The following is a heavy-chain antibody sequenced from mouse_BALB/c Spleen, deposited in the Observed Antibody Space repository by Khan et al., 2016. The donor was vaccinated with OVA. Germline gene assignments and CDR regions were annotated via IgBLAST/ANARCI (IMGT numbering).Heavy chain of an antibody. CDR1: GYIFTSYW. Sequence: QVQLQQSGAELVRPGASVKLSCKTSGYIFTSYWIHWVKQRSGQGLEWFARIYPGTDNTYYNEKLKDKVTLTADKSSSTVYMQLSSLKSEDSAVYFCAREEAWYYFDYWGQGTTLTVSS. V-gene: IGHV1S132*01. CDR2: IYPGTDNT. D-gene: IGHD3-2*02. J-gene: IGHJ2*01. CDR3: AREEAWYYFDY.